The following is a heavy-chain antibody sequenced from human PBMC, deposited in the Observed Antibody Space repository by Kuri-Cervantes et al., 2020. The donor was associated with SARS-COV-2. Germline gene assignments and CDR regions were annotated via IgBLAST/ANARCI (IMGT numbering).Heavy chain of an antibody. J-gene: IGHJ1*01. CDR1: GGTFSSYT. Sequence: SVKVSCKASGGTFSSYTISWVRRAPGQGLEWMGGIIPIFGTANYAQKFQGRVTITADKSTSTAYMELSSLRSEDTAVYYCARQTSGYITSAHQYWGQGTLVTVSS. D-gene: IGHD3-3*01. CDR2: IIPIFGTA. CDR3: ARQTSGYITSAHQY. V-gene: IGHV1-69*06.